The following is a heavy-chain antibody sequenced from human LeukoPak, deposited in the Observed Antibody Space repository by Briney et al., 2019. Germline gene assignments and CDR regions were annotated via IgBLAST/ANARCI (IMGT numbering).Heavy chain of an antibody. J-gene: IGHJ4*02. V-gene: IGHV4-59*01. D-gene: IGHD6-13*01. CDR2: IYYTGST. CDR3: ARQQLSHLYYFDN. CDR1: GASISSYY. Sequence: SETLSLTCTVSGASISSYYWSWIRQPPGKGLEWIGYIYYTGSTNYNPSLKSRVTISVDTSKNQFSLKLSSVTAADTAVYYCARQQLSHLYYFDNWGQGTLVTVSS.